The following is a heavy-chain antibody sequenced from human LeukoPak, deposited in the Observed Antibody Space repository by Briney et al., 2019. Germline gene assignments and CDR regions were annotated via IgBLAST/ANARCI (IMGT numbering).Heavy chain of an antibody. CDR1: GYTFTGYY. Sequence: ASVKVSCKASGYTFTGYYMHWVRQAPGQGLEWMGWINPNSGGAKYAQKFQGRVTMTGDTATGTAYMELSGVTSHDTAVYYCARGRGVAVTGTIDYWGQGTLVTVSP. CDR3: ARGRGVAVTGTIDY. J-gene: IGHJ4*02. CDR2: INPNSGGA. V-gene: IGHV1-2*02. D-gene: IGHD6-19*01.